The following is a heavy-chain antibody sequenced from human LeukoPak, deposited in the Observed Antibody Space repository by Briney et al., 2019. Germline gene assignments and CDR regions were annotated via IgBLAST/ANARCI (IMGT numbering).Heavy chain of an antibody. V-gene: IGHV4-59*01. CDR1: GGSISSYY. Sequence: PSETLSLTCTVSGGSISSYYWSWIRQPPGKGLEWIGYIYHSGSTNYNPSLKSRVTISVDTSKNQFSLKLSSVTAADTAVYYCARGGYYYDSSGYWGAFDIWGQGTMVTVSS. D-gene: IGHD3-22*01. CDR2: IYHSGST. J-gene: IGHJ3*02. CDR3: ARGGYYYDSSGYWGAFDI.